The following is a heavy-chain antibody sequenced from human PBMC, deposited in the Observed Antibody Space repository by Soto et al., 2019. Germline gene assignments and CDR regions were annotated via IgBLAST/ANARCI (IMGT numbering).Heavy chain of an antibody. CDR1: GLTFSSYA. D-gene: IGHD6-6*01. V-gene: IGHV3-23*01. CDR2: ISGSGVST. Sequence: EVQLLESGGGLVQRGGSLRLSCAASGLTFSSYAMSWVRQAPGKGLGWVSGISGSGVSTYYADSVKGRFTISRDNSKSTLYLQMNSLRAEDTAVYYCAKDRERIATRSIDYWGQGTLVTVSS. CDR3: AKDRERIATRSIDY. J-gene: IGHJ4*02.